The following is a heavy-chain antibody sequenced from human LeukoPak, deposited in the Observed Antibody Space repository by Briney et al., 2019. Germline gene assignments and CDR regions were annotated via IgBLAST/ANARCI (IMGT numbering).Heavy chain of an antibody. Sequence: GGSLRPSCAASGFTFRSYGMHWVRQAPGKGLEWVAIIWYDGSNKYYADSVEGRITISRDNSKNTLYLQMNSLRAEDTAVYYCATVRGCGGDCYYIDYWGQGTLVTVSS. CDR2: IWYDGSNK. J-gene: IGHJ4*02. V-gene: IGHV3-33*01. CDR3: ATVRGCGGDCYYIDY. D-gene: IGHD2-21*02. CDR1: GFTFRSYG.